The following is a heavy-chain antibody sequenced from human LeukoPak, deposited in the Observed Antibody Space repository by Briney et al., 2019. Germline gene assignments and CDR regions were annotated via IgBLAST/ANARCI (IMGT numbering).Heavy chain of an antibody. D-gene: IGHD3-3*01. V-gene: IGHV3-23*01. J-gene: IGHJ4*02. CDR1: GFTMSHYG. CDR3: AKDHYWSIDY. CDR2: IRSAVETT. Sequence: GGSLRLSCAASGFTMSHYGVSWVRQAPGKGLEWISGIRSAVETTHYADSVKGRFIISRDIAKNTLYLQMNSLRAEDTGVYYCAKDHYWSIDYWGRGTLVTVSS.